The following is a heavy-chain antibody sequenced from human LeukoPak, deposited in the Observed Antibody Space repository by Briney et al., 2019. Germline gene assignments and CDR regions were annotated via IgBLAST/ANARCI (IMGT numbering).Heavy chain of an antibody. Sequence: GGSLRLSCAASGFTFSSYSMNWVRQAPGKGLEWVSSISSSRSYIYYADSVKGRFTISRDNAKNSLYLQMNSLRAEDTAVYYCARGGSSGWWAFDIWGQGTMVTVSS. CDR1: GFTFSSYS. D-gene: IGHD6-19*01. J-gene: IGHJ3*02. V-gene: IGHV3-21*01. CDR3: ARGGSSGWWAFDI. CDR2: ISSSRSYI.